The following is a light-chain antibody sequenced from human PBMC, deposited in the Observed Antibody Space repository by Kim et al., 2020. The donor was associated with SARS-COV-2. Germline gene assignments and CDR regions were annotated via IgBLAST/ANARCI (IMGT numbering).Light chain of an antibody. Sequence: IQMTQSPSTLSASVGDRVTITCRASQSISYWLAWYQQKPGKAPKVLIYDVSNLESGVPSRFSGSGSGTEFTLTINSLQPDDFATYYCQQYSSYPYTFGQGTKLEI. CDR1: QSISYW. CDR2: DVS. V-gene: IGKV1-5*01. CDR3: QQYSSYPYT. J-gene: IGKJ2*01.